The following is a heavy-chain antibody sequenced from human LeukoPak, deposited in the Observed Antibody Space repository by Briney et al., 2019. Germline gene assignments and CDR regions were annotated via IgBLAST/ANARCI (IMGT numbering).Heavy chain of an antibody. Sequence: PGGSLRLSCAASGFTFSSYGMHWVRQAPGKGLEWVAFIRYDGSNKNYADSVRGRFTISRDNSKNTLYLQMNSLRAEDTAVYYCYEQWEAFDIWGQGTMVTVSS. CDR3: YEQWEAFDI. V-gene: IGHV3-30*02. CDR2: IRYDGSNK. D-gene: IGHD1-26*01. CDR1: GFTFSSYG. J-gene: IGHJ3*02.